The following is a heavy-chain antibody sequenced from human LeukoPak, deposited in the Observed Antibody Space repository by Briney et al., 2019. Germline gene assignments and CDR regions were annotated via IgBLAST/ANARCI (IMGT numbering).Heavy chain of an antibody. D-gene: IGHD6-19*01. CDR1: GLTFSSYW. CDR2: IKQDGSEK. V-gene: IGHV3-7*01. J-gene: IGHJ4*02. Sequence: GGSLRLSCAASGLTFSSYWMSWVRQAPGKGLEWVANIKQDGSEKYYVDSVKGRFTISRDNAKNSLYLQMNSLRAEDTAVYYCAREDGWYDYWGQGTLVTVSS. CDR3: AREDGWYDY.